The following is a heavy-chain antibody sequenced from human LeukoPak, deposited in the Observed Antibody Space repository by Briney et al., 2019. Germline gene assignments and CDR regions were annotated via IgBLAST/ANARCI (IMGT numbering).Heavy chain of an antibody. D-gene: IGHD6-6*01. J-gene: IGHJ4*02. CDR1: GFTFSSYA. CDR2: IGAGGTFT. V-gene: IGHV3-23*01. CDR3: AKVLEQLVPDY. Sequence: GGSLRLSCTASGFTFSSYAMNWVRQAPGKGLEWVSGIGAGGTFTYYADPVKGRFTIFRDNSRNTLYLQMNSLRAEDTAVYYCAKVLEQLVPDYWGQGTLVTVSS.